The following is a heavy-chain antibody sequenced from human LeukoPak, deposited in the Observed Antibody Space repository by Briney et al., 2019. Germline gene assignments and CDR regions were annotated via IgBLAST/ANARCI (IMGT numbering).Heavy chain of an antibody. CDR3: ARGPRITLVRGGQWYYYMDV. CDR1: GYTFTGYY. D-gene: IGHD3-10*01. CDR2: INPSGGST. Sequence: ASVKVSCKASGYTFTGYYMHWVRQAPGQGLEWMGWINPSGGSTSYAQKFQGRVTMTRDTSTSTAYMELSSLRSEDTAVYHCARGPRITLVRGGQWYYYMDVWGKGTTVTISS. V-gene: IGHV1-46*01. J-gene: IGHJ6*03.